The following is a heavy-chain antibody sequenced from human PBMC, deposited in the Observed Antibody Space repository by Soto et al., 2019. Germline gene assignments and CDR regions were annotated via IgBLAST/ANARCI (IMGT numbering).Heavy chain of an antibody. CDR3: AKELREMATIRPDY. CDR1: GFTFSSFG. J-gene: IGHJ4*02. D-gene: IGHD5-12*01. Sequence: QVQLVESGGGVVQPGRSLRLSCAASGFTFSSFGIHWVRQAPGKGLEWGAVISYDGIDKNYADSVKGRFTSSRENSKNMVYLQMNSLRAEDTAVYYWAKELREMATIRPDYWGQGILVTVSS. CDR2: ISYDGIDK. V-gene: IGHV3-30*18.